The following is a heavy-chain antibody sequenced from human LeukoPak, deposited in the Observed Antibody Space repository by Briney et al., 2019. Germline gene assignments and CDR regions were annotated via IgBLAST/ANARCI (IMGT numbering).Heavy chain of an antibody. D-gene: IGHD3-22*01. CDR2: IYYSGST. CDR1: GGSISSYY. CDR3: ARHYYDSSGYEFHFDY. J-gene: IGHJ4*02. Sequence: PSETLSLTCTVSGGSISSYYWSWIRQPPGKGLEWLGYIYYSGSTNYNPSLKSRVTISVDTSKNQFSLKLSSVTAADTAVYYCARHYYDSSGYEFHFDYWGQGTLVTVSS. V-gene: IGHV4-59*01.